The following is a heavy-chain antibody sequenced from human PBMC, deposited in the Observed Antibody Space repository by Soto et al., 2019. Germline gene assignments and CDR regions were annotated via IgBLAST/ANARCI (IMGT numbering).Heavy chain of an antibody. V-gene: IGHV3-21*01. Sequence: PVGSLRLSCAGAGFSFFSYTMTWVRQAPGKGLEWVSSIGSDNKYIYYADSVKGRFTISRDNAKSSLFLQMNSLRADDTAVYYCTRSPRSITGTPTGGAQNDYWGQGALVTVSS. CDR3: TRSPRSITGTPTGGAQNDY. CDR2: IGSDNKYI. CDR1: GFSFFSYT. D-gene: IGHD1-7*01. J-gene: IGHJ4*02.